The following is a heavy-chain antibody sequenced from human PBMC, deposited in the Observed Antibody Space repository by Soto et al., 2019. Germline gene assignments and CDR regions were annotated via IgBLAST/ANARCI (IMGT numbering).Heavy chain of an antibody. CDR3: ARSVRGHDAFDI. V-gene: IGHV1-2*02. CDR2: INPDNDGT. CDR1: GYTFSDYY. J-gene: IGHJ3*02. D-gene: IGHD3-10*02. Sequence: QVQLVQSGAEVKKPGASLKVSCKTSGYTFSDYYMHWVRQAPGQGLEWMGWINPDNDGTNYAQKFQGRISMTGDTSITTAYLELSGLRYDYTAIYYCARSVRGHDAFDIWGQGTMVTVSS.